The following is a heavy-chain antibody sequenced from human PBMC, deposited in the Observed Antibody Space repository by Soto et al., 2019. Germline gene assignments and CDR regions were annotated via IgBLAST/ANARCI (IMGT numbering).Heavy chain of an antibody. CDR1: GFTFSSYA. D-gene: IGHD6-6*01. Sequence: PGGSLRLSCAASGFTFSSYAMSWVRQAPGKGLEWVSGISGSGGSTYYADSVKGRFTISRDTSKNTLYLQMTSLRAEDTAVYYCAKDATIAARPYYFDYWGQGTLVTVSS. J-gene: IGHJ4*02. CDR2: ISGSGGST. CDR3: AKDATIAARPYYFDY. V-gene: IGHV3-23*01.